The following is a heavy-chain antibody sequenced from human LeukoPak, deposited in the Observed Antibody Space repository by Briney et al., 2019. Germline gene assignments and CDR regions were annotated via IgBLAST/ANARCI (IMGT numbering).Heavy chain of an antibody. D-gene: IGHD1-26*01. CDR1: GYTFSTYG. CDR3: ARDRQNSGTYYLDY. J-gene: IGHJ4*02. Sequence: HEASVKVSCKPSGYTFSTYGISWVRQAPGQGLEWMGWISAYDDYTNYAQKLQGRVTMTTDTSTNTAYMELRSLRPDDTAVYYCARDRQNSGTYYLDYWGQGILLTVSS. CDR2: ISAYDDYT. V-gene: IGHV1-18*01.